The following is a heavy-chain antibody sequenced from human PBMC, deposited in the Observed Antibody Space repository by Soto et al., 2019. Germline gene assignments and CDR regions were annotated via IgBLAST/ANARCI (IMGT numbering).Heavy chain of an antibody. V-gene: IGHV4-30-4*01. Sequence: SETLSLTCTVSGGSISSGDYYWSWIRQPPGKGLEWIGYIYYSGSTYYNPSLKSRVTISVDTSKNQFSLKLSSVTAADTAVYYCARDSPPGYFDWLSQRNWFDPWGQGTLVTVSS. CDR3: ARDSPPGYFDWLSQRNWFDP. J-gene: IGHJ5*02. CDR2: IYYSGST. CDR1: GGSISSGDYY. D-gene: IGHD3-9*01.